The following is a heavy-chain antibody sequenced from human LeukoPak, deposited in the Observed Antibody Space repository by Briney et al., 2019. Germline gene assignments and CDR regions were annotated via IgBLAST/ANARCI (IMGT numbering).Heavy chain of an antibody. Sequence: GGSLRLSCAAPGFTFSSYAMSWVRPAPGKGLEWVSAISGSGGITYYADSVKGRFTLSRDNSQNTLYLQMKSLRAADTAVYYCAKALRYCSGYVDYYMDVWGKGTTVTVSS. D-gene: IGHD5-18*01. CDR3: AKALRYCSGYVDYYMDV. V-gene: IGHV3-23*01. CDR2: ISGSGGIT. CDR1: GFTFSSYA. J-gene: IGHJ6*03.